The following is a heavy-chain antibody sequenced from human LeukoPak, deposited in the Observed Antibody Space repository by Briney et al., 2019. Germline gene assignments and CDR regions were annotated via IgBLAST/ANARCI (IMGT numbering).Heavy chain of an antibody. CDR3: ARDPGYYGTFDY. CDR1: GLTVNNNY. CDR2: IYNVGSA. D-gene: IGHD3-10*01. Sequence: PGGSLRLSCAASGLTVNNNYMSWVRQAPGKGLEWVSIIYNVGSAYYADSVKGRFTISRDNAKNSLYLQMNGLRAEDTAVYYCARDPGYYGTFDYWGQGTLVTVSS. J-gene: IGHJ4*02. V-gene: IGHV3-53*01.